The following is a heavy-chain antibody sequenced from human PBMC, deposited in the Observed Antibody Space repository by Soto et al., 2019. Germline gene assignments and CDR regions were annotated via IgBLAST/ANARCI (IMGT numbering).Heavy chain of an antibody. CDR1: GFNFPNFG. CDR3: GAGEPLLY. J-gene: IGHJ4*02. V-gene: IGHV3-33*01. Sequence: QMQLVESGGGVVQPGGSLRLSCAASGFNFPNFGMHWVRQAPGKGLEWVAIVWYDGSHKYYADSVKGRFTISRDNSKNTVSLHMDSLGVEDTAMYYCGAGEPLLYRGRGTLVTVSS. D-gene: IGHD3-10*01. CDR2: VWYDGSHK.